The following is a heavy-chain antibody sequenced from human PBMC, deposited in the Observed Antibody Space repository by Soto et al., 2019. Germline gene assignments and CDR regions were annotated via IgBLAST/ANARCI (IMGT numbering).Heavy chain of an antibody. J-gene: IGHJ6*02. Sequence: QVQLQESGPGLVKPSQTLSLSCNVYGVSVSSGDYYWSWISQHAGGGLEWIGYIDRSGSTYYKPSLRGRVIMSVDTSTNQISLRLLSVTAADTAMYYCARDSGGNSENYYGLDVWGHGTTVTVSS. V-gene: IGHV4-31*03. CDR3: ARDSGGNSENYYGLDV. CDR1: GVSVSSGDYY. D-gene: IGHD1-1*01. CDR2: IDRSGST.